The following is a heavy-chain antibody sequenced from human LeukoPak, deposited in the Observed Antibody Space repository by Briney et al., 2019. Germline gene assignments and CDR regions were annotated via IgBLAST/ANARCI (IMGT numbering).Heavy chain of an antibody. J-gene: IGHJ4*02. V-gene: IGHV3-7*03. CDR1: GFTFSSYW. D-gene: IGHD4-17*01. CDR3: ARVSCYGDYGEVDY. CDR2: IKQDGSEK. Sequence: GGSLRLSCAASGFTFSSYWMSWVRQAPGKGLEWVANIKQDGSEKYYVDSVKGRFTISRDNAKNSLYLQMNSLRAEDTAVYYCARVSCYGDYGEVDYWGQGTLVTVSS.